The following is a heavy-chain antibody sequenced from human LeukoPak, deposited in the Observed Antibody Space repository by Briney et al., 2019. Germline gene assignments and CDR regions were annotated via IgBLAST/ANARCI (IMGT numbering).Heavy chain of an antibody. V-gene: IGHV1-46*01. J-gene: IGHJ6*02. CDR3: AKDREGTSSWMTNYYYYYGMDV. CDR1: GYTFTSYY. D-gene: IGHD6-13*01. Sequence: GASVKVSYKASGYTFTSYYMHWVRQAPGQGLEWMGIINPSGGSTSYAQKFQGRVTMTRDTSTSTVYMELSSLRYEDTAVYYCAKDREGTSSWMTNYYYYYGMDVWGQGTTVTVSS. CDR2: INPSGGST.